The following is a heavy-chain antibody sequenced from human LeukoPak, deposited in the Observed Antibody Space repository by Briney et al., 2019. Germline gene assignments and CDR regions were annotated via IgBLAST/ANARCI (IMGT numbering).Heavy chain of an antibody. D-gene: IGHD3-10*01. V-gene: IGHV1-69*05. CDR3: ARASASSGPLLDY. CDR1: GDSFGTYG. CDR2: FNPIFGSA. Sequence: SVKVSCKASGDSFGTYGITWVRQAPGEGLEWMGGFNPIFGSAQYAQKFQGRVTITMDVSARTVYMELSSLRSEDTAVYYCARASASSGPLLDYWGQGTLVTVSS. J-gene: IGHJ4*02.